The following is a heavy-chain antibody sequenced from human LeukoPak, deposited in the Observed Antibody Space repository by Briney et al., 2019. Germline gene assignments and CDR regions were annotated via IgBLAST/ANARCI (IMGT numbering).Heavy chain of an antibody. Sequence: SETLSLTCAVYGGSFSGYYWSWIRQPPGKGPEWIGEINHSGSTYYNPSLKSRVTISVDTSKNQFSLKLSSVTAADTAVYYCARSTRYYDFWSGGGLGNYYYYMDVWGKGTTVTVSS. CDR3: ARSTRYYDFWSGGGLGNYYYYMDV. CDR1: GGSFSGYY. V-gene: IGHV4-34*01. J-gene: IGHJ6*03. CDR2: INHSGST. D-gene: IGHD3-3*01.